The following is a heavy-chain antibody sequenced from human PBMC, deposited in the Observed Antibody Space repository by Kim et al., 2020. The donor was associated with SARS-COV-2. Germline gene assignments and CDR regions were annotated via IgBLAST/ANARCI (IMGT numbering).Heavy chain of an antibody. V-gene: IGHV3-48*03. CDR3: ARAALGSGPGPENEPDI. CDR2: ISSSGSTI. CDR1: GFTFSSYE. Sequence: GGSLRLSCAASGFTFSSYEMNWVRQAPGKGLEWVSYISSSGSTIYYADSVKGRFTISRDNAKNSLYLQMNSLRAEDTAVYYCARAALGSGPGPENEPDIWGQGTMVTVSS. D-gene: IGHD3-10*01. J-gene: IGHJ3*02.